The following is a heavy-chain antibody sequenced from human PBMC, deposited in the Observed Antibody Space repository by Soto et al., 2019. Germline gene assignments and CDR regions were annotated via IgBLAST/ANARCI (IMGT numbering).Heavy chain of an antibody. CDR2: TSYDGNNE. CDR3: AKDKGVFNWATSYFDY. J-gene: IGHJ4*02. D-gene: IGHD1-1*01. V-gene: IGHV3-30*18. CDR1: GFTFSNYA. Sequence: LRLSCAASGFTFSNYAMHWVRQAPGKGLEWVALTSYDGNNEYYTDSVKGRFTISRDNSKNTLFLQMNSPRPEDTAVYYCAKDKGVFNWATSYFDYWGQGALVTVSS.